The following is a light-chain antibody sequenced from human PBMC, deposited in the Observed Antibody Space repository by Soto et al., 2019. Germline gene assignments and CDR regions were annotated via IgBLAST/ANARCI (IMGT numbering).Light chain of an antibody. CDR1: SSNIGNNY. CDR3: GTWDSSLSAVV. CDR2: DKN. Sequence: QSVLTQPPSVSAAPGQTVTISCSGSSSNIGNNYVSWYQQIPGTAPKLLMDDKNKRPSGIPDRFSGSKSGTSATLGITGPQTGDEADYYCGTWDSSLSAVVFGGGTKLTVL. J-gene: IGLJ2*01. V-gene: IGLV1-51*01.